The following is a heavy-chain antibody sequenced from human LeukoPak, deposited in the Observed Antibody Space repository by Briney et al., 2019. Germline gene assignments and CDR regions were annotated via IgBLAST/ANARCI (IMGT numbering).Heavy chain of an antibody. J-gene: IGHJ4*02. V-gene: IGHV3-23*01. CDR1: GFTFSSYA. D-gene: IGHD5-24*01. Sequence: GGSLRLSCAASGFTFSSYAMSWVRQAPGEGLEWVAAISGDSRFTYYTDSAKGRFTISRDNSKYTLYLQLNSLRAEDTAAYYCARKLLQFDRDGPSFDYWGQGTPVTVSS. CDR3: ARKLLQFDRDGPSFDY. CDR2: ISGDSRFT.